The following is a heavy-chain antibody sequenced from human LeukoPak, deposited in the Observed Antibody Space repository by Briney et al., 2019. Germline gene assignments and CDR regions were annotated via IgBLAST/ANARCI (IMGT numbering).Heavy chain of an antibody. CDR2: IYNSGST. V-gene: IGHV4-4*09. J-gene: IGHJ4*02. D-gene: IGHD3-22*01. CDR3: ARSSYRSGYYPFDY. CDR1: GGSISSYY. Sequence: SETLSLTCTVSGGSISSYYWSWIRQPPGKGLEWIGYIYNSGSTDYNPSLKSRATISMDTSKSQVSLKVNSVTAADTAIYYCARSSYRSGYYPFDYWGQGTLVTVSS.